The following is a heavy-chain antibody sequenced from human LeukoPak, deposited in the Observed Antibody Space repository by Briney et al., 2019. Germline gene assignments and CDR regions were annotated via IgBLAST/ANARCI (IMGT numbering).Heavy chain of an antibody. V-gene: IGHV3-23*01. Sequence: GGSLGLSCVASGFTFSSYAMSWVRQAPGKGLEWVSAISGSGGSTYYADSVKGRFTISRDNSKNTLYLQMNSLRAEDTAVYYCAKLGYCSSTSCQPIYWGQGTLVTVSS. CDR2: ISGSGGST. D-gene: IGHD2-2*01. J-gene: IGHJ4*02. CDR1: GFTFSSYA. CDR3: AKLGYCSSTSCQPIY.